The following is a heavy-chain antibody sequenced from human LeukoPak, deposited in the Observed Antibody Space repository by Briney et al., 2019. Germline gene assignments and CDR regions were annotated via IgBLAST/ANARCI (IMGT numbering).Heavy chain of an antibody. J-gene: IGHJ4*02. D-gene: IGHD4/OR15-4a*01. V-gene: IGHV3-53*01. CDR3: ARRAGAYSLPYDY. CDR1: GFTFSSYS. CDR2: IYSAGNT. Sequence: GGSLRLSCAASGFTFSSYSMNWVRQAPGKGLEWVSFIYSAGNTHYSDSVKGRFTISIDNSKNTLYLQMNSLRAEDTAVYYCARRAGAYSLPYDYWGQGTLVTVSS.